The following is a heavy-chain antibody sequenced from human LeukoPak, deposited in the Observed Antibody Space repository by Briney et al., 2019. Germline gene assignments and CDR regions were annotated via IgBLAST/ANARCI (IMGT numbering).Heavy chain of an antibody. CDR1: GYTFTSYG. CDR3: ARGSGIATTGLTADS. D-gene: IGHD6-13*01. V-gene: IGHV1-18*01. CDR2: ISAYNGNT. Sequence: VASVKVSCKASGYTFTSYGVSWVRQAPGQGLEWMGWISAYNGNTNYAQNLRGRVTMTTDISTSTAYMELRSLRSDDTAVYYCARGSGIATTGLTADSWGQGTLVTVSS. J-gene: IGHJ4*02.